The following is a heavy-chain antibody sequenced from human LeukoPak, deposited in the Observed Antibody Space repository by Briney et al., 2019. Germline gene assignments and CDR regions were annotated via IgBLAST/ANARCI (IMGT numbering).Heavy chain of an antibody. D-gene: IGHD5-24*01. CDR1: GDSIRGYY. CDR3: ARLADGHNLRYFDY. Sequence: SETLSLTCTVSGDSIRGYYWTWMRQAPGKGLEWIGYIYYSGSTTYNPSFKSRVTMSVDTSKNQFSLNLSSVTAADTAVYYCARLADGHNLRYFDYWGQGTLVTVSS. CDR2: IYYSGST. V-gene: IGHV4-59*08. J-gene: IGHJ4*02.